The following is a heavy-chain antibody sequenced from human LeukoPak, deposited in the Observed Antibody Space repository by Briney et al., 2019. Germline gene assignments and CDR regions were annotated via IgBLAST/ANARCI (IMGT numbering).Heavy chain of an antibody. CDR2: INHSGST. D-gene: IGHD6-13*01. V-gene: IGHV4-34*01. J-gene: IGHJ4*02. Sequence: SETLSLTCAVYGGSFSGYYWSWIRQPPGKGLEWIGKINHSGSTNYNPSLKSRVTISVDTSKNQFSLKLSSVTAADTAVYYCARGVYIAAAQYAYWGQGTLVTVSS. CDR1: GGSFSGYY. CDR3: ARGVYIAAAQYAY.